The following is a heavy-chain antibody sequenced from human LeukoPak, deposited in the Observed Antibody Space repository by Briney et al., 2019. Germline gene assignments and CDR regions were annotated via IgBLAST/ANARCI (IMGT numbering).Heavy chain of an antibody. CDR1: GFTFSNYN. D-gene: IGHD2-21*01. V-gene: IGHV3-21*01. CDR2: ISSSSSYM. J-gene: IGHJ5*02. Sequence: PGGSLRLSCAASGFTFSNYNMNWVRQAPGKGLEWVSSISSSSSYMYYADSVKGRFTISRDNAKNSLYLQMNSLRAEDTAVYYCARDLGYYPGSDNWFDPWGQGTLVTVSS. CDR3: ARDLGYYPGSDNWFDP.